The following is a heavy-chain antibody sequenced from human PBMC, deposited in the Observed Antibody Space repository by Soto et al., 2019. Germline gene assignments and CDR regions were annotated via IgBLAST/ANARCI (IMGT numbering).Heavy chain of an antibody. CDR1: GLTFSDHY. V-gene: IGHV3-11*01. CDR3: ARAPYYGSGTYYYYALDV. CDR2: ISSSAGTI. J-gene: IGHJ6*02. Sequence: QVQLVESGGGLVKPGGSLRLSCAASGLTFSDHYMTWIRQAPGKGLEWISYISSSAGTIYYADSVKGRFTISRDNAKNSQYLQMTNLRAEDTAVYYCARAPYYGSGTYYYYALDVWGQGTTVTVSS. D-gene: IGHD3-10*01.